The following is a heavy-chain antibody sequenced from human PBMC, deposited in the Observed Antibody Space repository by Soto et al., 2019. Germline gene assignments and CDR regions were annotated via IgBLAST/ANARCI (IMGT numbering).Heavy chain of an antibody. Sequence: QLQLQESGPGLVKPSETLSLTCTVSGGSISSSSYYWGWIRQPPGKGLEWIGSIYYSGSTYYNPSLKSRVTISVDTSKNQFSLKLSSVTAADTAVYYCARGVRGSGSYYNVPYFDYWGQGTLVTVSS. CDR1: GGSISSSSYY. CDR3: ARGVRGSGSYYNVPYFDY. CDR2: IYYSGST. V-gene: IGHV4-39*01. J-gene: IGHJ4*02. D-gene: IGHD3-10*01.